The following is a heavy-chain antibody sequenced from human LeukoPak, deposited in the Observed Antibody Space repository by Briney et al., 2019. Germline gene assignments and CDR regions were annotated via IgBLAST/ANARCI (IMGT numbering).Heavy chain of an antibody. V-gene: IGHV1-18*01. CDR3: ARDGSGYDSYYYYGMDV. CDR2: ISAHNGNI. J-gene: IGHJ6*02. D-gene: IGHD5-12*01. CDR1: GYTFTSYG. Sequence: GASVRVSCKASGYTFTSYGISWVRQAPGQGLEWMGWISAHNGNINYAQKLQGRVTMTKDTSTNTAYMELRSLTSDDTAVYYCARDGSGYDSYYYYGMDVWGQGTTVTVSS.